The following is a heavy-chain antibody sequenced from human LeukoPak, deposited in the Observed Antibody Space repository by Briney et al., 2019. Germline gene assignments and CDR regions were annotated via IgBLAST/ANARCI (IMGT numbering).Heavy chain of an antibody. CDR2: INYSGSS. CDR1: GGTISSYY. D-gene: IGHD3-3*01. CDR3: ARAFDPGVWSGSGWYCFDY. J-gene: IGHJ4*02. Sequence: KPSESLSLSCTASGGTISSYYWSWIRQPPGKGLEWIAFINYSGSSNYSPSLKSRVTISGDTSKNQFSLKMSSVTAEDTAVYYCARAFDPGVWSGSGWYCFDYWGQGTLVTVSS. V-gene: IGHV4-59*12.